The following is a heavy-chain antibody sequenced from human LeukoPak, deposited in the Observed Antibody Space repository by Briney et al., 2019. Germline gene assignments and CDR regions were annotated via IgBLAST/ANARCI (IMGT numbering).Heavy chain of an antibody. CDR2: ISAYNGNT. CDR3: ARDPRTTGTELGKNWFDP. J-gene: IGHJ5*02. D-gene: IGHD1-1*01. Sequence: ASVKVSCKASGYTSTSYGISWVRQAPGQGLEWMGWISAYNGNTNYAQKLQGRVTMTTDTSTSTAYMELRSLRSDDTAVYYCARDPRTTGTELGKNWFDPWGQGTLVTVSS. CDR1: GYTSTSYG. V-gene: IGHV1-18*01.